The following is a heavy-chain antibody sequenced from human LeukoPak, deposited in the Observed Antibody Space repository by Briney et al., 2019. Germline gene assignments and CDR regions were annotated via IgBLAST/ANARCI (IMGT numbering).Heavy chain of an antibody. V-gene: IGHV3-30-3*01. CDR2: ISYDGSNK. Sequence: GRSLRLSCAASGFTFSSYAMHWVRQAPGKGLEWVAVISYDGSNKYYADSVKGRFTISRDNSKNTLYLQMNSLRAEDTAVYYCARSMVRGVIGSHFDYWGQGTLVTGSS. CDR3: ARSMVRGVIGSHFDY. CDR1: GFTFSSYA. D-gene: IGHD3-10*01. J-gene: IGHJ4*02.